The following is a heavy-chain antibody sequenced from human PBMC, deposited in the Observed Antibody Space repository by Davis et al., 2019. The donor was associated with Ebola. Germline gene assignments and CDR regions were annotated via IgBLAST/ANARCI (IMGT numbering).Heavy chain of an antibody. CDR1: GGSFSGYY. Sequence: SETLSLTCAVYGGSFSGYYWSWIRRPPGKGLEWIGYIYYSGSTNYNPSLKSRVTISVDTSKNQFSLKLSSVTAADTAVYYCARGGIAVAGPDYWGQGTLVTVSS. D-gene: IGHD6-19*01. CDR2: IYYSGST. CDR3: ARGGIAVAGPDY. J-gene: IGHJ4*02. V-gene: IGHV4-59*01.